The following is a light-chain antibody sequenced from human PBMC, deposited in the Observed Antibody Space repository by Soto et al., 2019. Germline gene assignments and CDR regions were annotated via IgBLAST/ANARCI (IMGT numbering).Light chain of an antibody. CDR2: AAS. J-gene: IGKJ2*01. CDR3: QQASSFPHT. CDR1: QPISSW. V-gene: IGKV1-12*01. Sequence: DIQMTQSPSTVSASVGDGVTITCRASQPISSWLAWFRQRPGKAPELLIYAASTLHSRVPSRFSGSGSGTDFALTISGLQPEDFATYYCQQASSFPHTFGQGTRVDIK.